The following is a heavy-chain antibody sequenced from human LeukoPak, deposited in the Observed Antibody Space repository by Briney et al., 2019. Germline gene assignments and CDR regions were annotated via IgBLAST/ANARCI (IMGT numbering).Heavy chain of an antibody. J-gene: IGHJ4*02. D-gene: IGHD3-9*01. V-gene: IGHV3-21*01. CDR2: ITAGGSFK. CDR3: ARNYDVLTGYPYYFDH. CDR1: GFTFSNYA. Sequence: GGSLRLSCAASGFTFSNYAMNWVRQAPGKGLDRVSSITAGGSFKYYADSVEGRFTISRDNAKNSLYLQMSSLTPEDTAVYYCARNYDVLTGYPYYFDHWGQGILVTVSS.